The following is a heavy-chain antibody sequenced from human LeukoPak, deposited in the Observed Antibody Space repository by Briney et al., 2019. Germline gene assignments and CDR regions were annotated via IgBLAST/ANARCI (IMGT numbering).Heavy chain of an antibody. V-gene: IGHV4-59*12. J-gene: IGHJ4*02. Sequence: PSGTLSLTCTVSGGSISSYYWSWIRQPPGKGLEWIGYIYYSGSTNYNPSLKSRVTISVDTSKNQFSLKLSSVTAADTAVYYCARVGTMVRGLYYFDYWGQGTLVTVSS. CDR1: GGSISSYY. CDR3: ARVGTMVRGLYYFDY. CDR2: IYYSGST. D-gene: IGHD3-10*01.